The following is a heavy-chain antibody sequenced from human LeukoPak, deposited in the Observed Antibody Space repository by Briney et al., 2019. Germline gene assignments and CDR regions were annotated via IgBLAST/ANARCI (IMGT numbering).Heavy chain of an antibody. D-gene: IGHD1-26*01. V-gene: IGHV3-23*01. CDR3: AKGRELLINAFDI. CDR2: ISGSGGST. CDR1: GFTFSGYA. J-gene: IGHJ3*02. Sequence: GGSLRLSCAASGFTFSGYAMSWVRQAPGKGLEWVSAISGSGGSTYYADSVKGRFTISRDNSKNTLYLQMNSLRAEDTAVYYCAKGRELLINAFDIWGQGTMVTVSS.